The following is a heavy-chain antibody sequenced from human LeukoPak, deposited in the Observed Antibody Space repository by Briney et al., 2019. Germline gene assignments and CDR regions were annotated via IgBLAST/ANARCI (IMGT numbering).Heavy chain of an antibody. Sequence: GSLRLSCAASGFTFSNAWMSWIRQPPGKGLEWIGEINHSGSTNYNPSLKSRVTISVDTSKNQFSLKLSSVTAADTAVYYCARHNIGNRRAFDIWGQGTMVTVSS. CDR2: INHSGST. CDR1: GFTFSNAW. J-gene: IGHJ3*02. CDR3: ARHNIGNRRAFDI. V-gene: IGHV4-34*01. D-gene: IGHD2/OR15-2a*01.